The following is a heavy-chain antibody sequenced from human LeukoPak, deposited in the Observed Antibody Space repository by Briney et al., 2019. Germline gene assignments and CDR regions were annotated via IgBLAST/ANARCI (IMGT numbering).Heavy chain of an antibody. CDR3: AKSYSSLFFY. D-gene: IGHD6-6*01. CDR2: INHSGST. V-gene: IGHV4-34*01. CDR1: GGSFSGYY. Sequence: SETLSLTCAVYGGSFSGYYWSWIRQPPGKGLEWIGKINHSGSTNYNPSLKSRVTISVDTSKNQFSLKLSSVTAADTAVYYCAKSYSSLFFYWGQGTLVTVSS. J-gene: IGHJ4*02.